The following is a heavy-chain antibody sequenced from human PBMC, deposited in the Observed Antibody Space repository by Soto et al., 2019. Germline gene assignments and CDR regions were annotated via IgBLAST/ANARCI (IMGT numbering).Heavy chain of an antibody. V-gene: IGHV1-8*01. CDR3: AKGRHSASGYYYMDV. J-gene: IGHJ6*03. Sequence: ASVTVSCKASGYTFTSYDINWVRQAPGQGLEWMGWMNPNSGNTGYAQEFQGRVTMTRNTSISTAYMELSSLRSEDTAVYYCAKGRHSASGYYYMDVWGKGTTVTVSS. CDR2: MNPNSGNT. D-gene: IGHD3-10*01. CDR1: GYTFTSYD.